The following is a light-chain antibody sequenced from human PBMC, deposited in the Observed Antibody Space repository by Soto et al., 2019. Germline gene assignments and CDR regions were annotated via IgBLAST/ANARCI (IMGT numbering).Light chain of an antibody. CDR1: QTISSW. CDR2: DAS. CDR3: QHYNGYSRT. V-gene: IGKV1-5*01. Sequence: DIQMTQSPSSLSASVGDRVTITCRASQTISSWLAWYQQKPGKAPKLLIYDASSLQSGVPSRFSGSGSGTDFTPTISSLQPDDFTTYYCQHYNGYSRTFGQGTKGDIK. J-gene: IGKJ1*01.